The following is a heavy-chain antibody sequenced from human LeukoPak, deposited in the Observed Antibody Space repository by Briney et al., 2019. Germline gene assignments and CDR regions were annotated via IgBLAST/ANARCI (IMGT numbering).Heavy chain of an antibody. J-gene: IGHJ3*01. CDR1: GLTFSSSS. V-gene: IGHV3-48*01. CDR3: ARDGGGPDAFDV. Sequence: GGSLRLSCAVSGLTFSSSSMNWVRQAPGKGLEWVSHISERSISKHYAESVRGRFTVSRDNAKNSLYLQMNSLRAEDTAVYYCARDGGGPDAFDVWGQGTMVTVSS. CDR2: ISERSISK.